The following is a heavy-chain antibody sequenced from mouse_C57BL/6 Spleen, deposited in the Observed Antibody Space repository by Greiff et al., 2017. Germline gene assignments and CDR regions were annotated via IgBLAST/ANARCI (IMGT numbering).Heavy chain of an antibody. CDR3: ARGDSDV. J-gene: IGHJ1*03. CDR1: GYAFSSSW. CDR2: IYPGDGDT. V-gene: IGHV1-82*01. Sequence: VKLQESGPELVKPGASVKISCKASGYAFSSSWMNWVKQRPGKGLEWIGRIYPGDGDTNYNGKFKGKATLTADKSSSTAYMQLSSLTSEDSAVYFCARGDSDVWGTGTTVTVSS.